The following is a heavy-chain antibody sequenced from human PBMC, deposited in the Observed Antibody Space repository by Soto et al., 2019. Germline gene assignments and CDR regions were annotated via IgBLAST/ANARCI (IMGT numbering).Heavy chain of an antibody. J-gene: IGHJ6*02. CDR3: ARSQKRQAQIRFLEWLRVYGMDV. CDR2: MNPNSGNT. Sequence: GASVKVSCKASGYTFTSYDINWVRQATGQGLEWMGWMNPNSGNTGYAQKFQGRVTMTRNTSISTAYMELSSLRSEDTAVYYRARSQKRQAQIRFLEWLRVYGMDVWGQGTTVTVSS. V-gene: IGHV1-8*01. CDR1: GYTFTSYD. D-gene: IGHD3-3*01.